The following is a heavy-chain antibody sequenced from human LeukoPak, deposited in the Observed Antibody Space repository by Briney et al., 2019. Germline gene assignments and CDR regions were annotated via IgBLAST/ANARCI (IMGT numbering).Heavy chain of an antibody. CDR1: GFTFSSYS. V-gene: IGHV3-48*01. CDR3: ARDRNDFWSGAESPGYYYYYMDV. CDR2: ISSSSSTI. Sequence: QPGGSLRLSCEAPGFTFSSYSMNWVRQAPGKGLEWVSYISSSSSTIYYADSVKGRFTISRDNAKNSLYLQMNSLRAEDTAVYYCARDRNDFWSGAESPGYYYYYMDVWGKGTTVTVSS. D-gene: IGHD3-3*01. J-gene: IGHJ6*03.